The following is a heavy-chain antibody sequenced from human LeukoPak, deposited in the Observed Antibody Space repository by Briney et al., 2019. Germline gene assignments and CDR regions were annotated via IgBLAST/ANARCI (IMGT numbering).Heavy chain of an antibody. J-gene: IGHJ4*02. CDR1: GFTFSSYW. D-gene: IGHD4-17*01. Sequence: GGSLRLSCAASGFTFSSYWMSWVRQAPGKGLEWVANIKRDGSEKYYVDSVKGRFTISRDNAKNSLYLQMNSLRAEDTAVYYCARAIGYGDPDYWGQGTLVTVSS. CDR3: ARAIGYGDPDY. CDR2: IKRDGSEK. V-gene: IGHV3-7*03.